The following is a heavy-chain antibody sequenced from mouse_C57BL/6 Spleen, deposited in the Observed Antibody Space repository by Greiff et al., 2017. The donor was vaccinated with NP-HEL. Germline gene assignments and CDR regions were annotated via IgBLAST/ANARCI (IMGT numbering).Heavy chain of an antibody. Sequence: EVQLVESGGDLVKPGGSLKLSCAASGFTFSSYGMSWVRQTPDKRLEWVATISSGGSYTYYPDSVKGRFTISRDNAKNTLYLQMSSLKSEDTAMYYCARQIEYGSSPRYFDVWGTGTTVTVSS. CDR1: GFTFSSYG. CDR2: ISSGGSYT. D-gene: IGHD1-1*01. CDR3: ARQIEYGSSPRYFDV. J-gene: IGHJ1*03. V-gene: IGHV5-6*01.